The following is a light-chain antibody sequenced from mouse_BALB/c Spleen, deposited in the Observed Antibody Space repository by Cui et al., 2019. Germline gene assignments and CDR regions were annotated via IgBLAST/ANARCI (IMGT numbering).Light chain of an antibody. CDR1: QSIGTS. CDR3: QQSNSWPHT. Sequence: DIVLIQSLAILSVSPGERVSFSCRASQSIGTSIHWYQQRTNGSPRLLIKYASESISGVPSRFSGSGSGTDFTLSINSVESEDIADYYCQQSNSWPHTFGAGTKLELK. V-gene: IGKV5-48*01. CDR2: YAS. J-gene: IGKJ5*01.